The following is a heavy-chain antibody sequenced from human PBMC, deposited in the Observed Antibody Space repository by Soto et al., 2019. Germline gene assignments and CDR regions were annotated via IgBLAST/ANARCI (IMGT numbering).Heavy chain of an antibody. D-gene: IGHD6-6*01. CDR3: AKSVSASLYSSSDYYGMDV. J-gene: IGHJ6*02. Sequence: PGGSLRLSCAASGFSNYGMHWVRQTPGKGLESVAVISYDGSSEYYADSVKGRFTISRDNSKKTLYLQINSLRAEDTAVYYCAKSVSASLYSSSDYYGMDVWGQGTTVTVSS. CDR1: GFSNYG. CDR2: ISYDGSSE. V-gene: IGHV3-30*18.